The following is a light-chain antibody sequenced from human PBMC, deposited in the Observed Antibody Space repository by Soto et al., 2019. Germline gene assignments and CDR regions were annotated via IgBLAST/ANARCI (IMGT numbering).Light chain of an antibody. J-gene: IGLJ2*01. V-gene: IGLV2-14*01. Sequence: QSVLTQPASVSGSPGQSITISCTGTSSDVGGYNYVSWYQQHPGKAPKLMIYDVSNRPSGVSNRFSGSKSGNTAPLTISGLQAEDEADYSCSSYTSSSTLEGVVFGGGTKLTVL. CDR1: SSDVGGYNY. CDR2: DVS. CDR3: SSYTSSSTLEGVV.